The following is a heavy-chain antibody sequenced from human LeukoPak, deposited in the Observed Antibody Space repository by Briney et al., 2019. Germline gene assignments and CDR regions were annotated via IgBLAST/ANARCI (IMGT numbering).Heavy chain of an antibody. D-gene: IGHD3-22*01. V-gene: IGHV4-28*01. J-gene: IGHJ3*02. Sequence: PSETLSLTCAVSGYSISSSNWWGWIRQPPGKGLEWIGCIYYSGSTYYNPSLKSRVTMSVDTSKNQFSLKLSSVTAVDTAVYYCARSLDYYDSRGAFDIWGQGTMVTVSS. CDR3: ARSLDYYDSRGAFDI. CDR2: IYYSGST. CDR1: GYSISSSNW.